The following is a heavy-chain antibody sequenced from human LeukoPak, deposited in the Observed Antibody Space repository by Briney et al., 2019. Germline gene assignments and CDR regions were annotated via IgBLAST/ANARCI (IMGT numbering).Heavy chain of an antibody. CDR1: GGSISSYY. D-gene: IGHD4-23*01. CDR3: ARVGFGNTPHPIDY. Sequence: PSETLSLTYTVSGGSISSYYWSWIRQPPGERLELIGYIYYTGSTSYNPSLKSRVTISVDTSKNQFSLKLRSVTAADTAVYYCARVGFGNTPHPIDYWGQGTLVTVSS. V-gene: IGHV4-59*01. CDR2: IYYTGST. J-gene: IGHJ4*02.